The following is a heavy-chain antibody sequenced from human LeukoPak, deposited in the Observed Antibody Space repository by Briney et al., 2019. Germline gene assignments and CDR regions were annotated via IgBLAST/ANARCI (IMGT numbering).Heavy chain of an antibody. D-gene: IGHD3-3*01. CDR3: ARSAAYYDFWSGISFDP. Sequence: SGTLSLTCTVSGGSISSSSYYWGWIRQPPGEGLEWFGSIYYSGITYYNPSLKSRVTISVDTSKNQFSLKLSSVTAADTAVYYCARSAAYYDFWSGISFDPWGQGTLVTVSS. CDR2: IYYSGIT. J-gene: IGHJ5*02. CDR1: GGSISSSSYY. V-gene: IGHV4-39*01.